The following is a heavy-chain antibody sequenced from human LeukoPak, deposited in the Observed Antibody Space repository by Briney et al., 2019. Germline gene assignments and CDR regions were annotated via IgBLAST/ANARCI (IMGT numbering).Heavy chain of an antibody. J-gene: IGHJ4*02. Sequence: GGSLRLSCAASGFTFSSYSMNWVRQAPGKGLEWVSSISSSSSYIYYADSVKGRFTISRDNAKNSLYLRMNSLRAEDTAVYYCARAPGYYDYVWGSPYYFDYWGQGTLVTVSS. D-gene: IGHD3-16*01. V-gene: IGHV3-21*01. CDR3: ARAPGYYDYVWGSPYYFDY. CDR2: ISSSSSYI. CDR1: GFTFSSYS.